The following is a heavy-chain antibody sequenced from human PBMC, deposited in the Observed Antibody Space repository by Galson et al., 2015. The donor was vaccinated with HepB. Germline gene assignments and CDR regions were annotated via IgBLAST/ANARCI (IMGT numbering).Heavy chain of an antibody. D-gene: IGHD3-22*01. CDR2: INHSGST. Sequence: ETLSLTCAVYGGSFSGYYWSWIRQPPGKGLEWIGEINHSGSTNYNPSLKSRVTMSVDTSKNQFSLKLRSVTAADTAVYYCVRGHPRKWTMIAVVIRFDPWGQGTLVTVSS. J-gene: IGHJ5*02. CDR1: GGSFSGYY. CDR3: VRGHPRKWTMIAVVIRFDP. V-gene: IGHV4-34*01.